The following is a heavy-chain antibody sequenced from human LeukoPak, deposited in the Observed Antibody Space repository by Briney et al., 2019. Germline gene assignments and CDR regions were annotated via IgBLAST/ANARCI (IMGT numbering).Heavy chain of an antibody. CDR3: AKGRTGFSYGYGIDY. J-gene: IGHJ4*02. V-gene: IGHV3-23*01. CDR1: AFTFSSYA. CDR2: ISTSDGTT. D-gene: IGHD5-18*01. Sequence: GGSLRLSCAASAFTFSSYAMSWLRPAPGKGREWVSSISTSDGTTYYADSVKGRFTISRDNSKNTLYLQMNSLRAEDAAIYYCAKGRTGFSYGYGIDYWGQGTLVTVSS.